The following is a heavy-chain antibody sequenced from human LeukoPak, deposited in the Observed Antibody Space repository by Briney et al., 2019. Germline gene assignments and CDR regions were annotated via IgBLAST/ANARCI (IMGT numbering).Heavy chain of an antibody. V-gene: IGHV4-34*01. CDR2: INHSGST. Sequence: SETLSLTCAVYGGSFSGYYWSWIRQPPGKGLEWIGEINHSGSTNYNPSLKSRVTISVDTSKNQFSLKLSSVTAADTAVYYCARGPDTAVVVDYWGQGTLVTVSS. D-gene: IGHD5-18*01. CDR1: GGSFSGYY. J-gene: IGHJ4*02. CDR3: ARGPDTAVVVDY.